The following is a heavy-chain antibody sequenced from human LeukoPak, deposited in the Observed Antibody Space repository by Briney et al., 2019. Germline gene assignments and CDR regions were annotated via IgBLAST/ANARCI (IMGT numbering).Heavy chain of an antibody. D-gene: IGHD3-16*01. Sequence: KPSETLSLTCAVYGGSFSGYYWSWIRQPPGKGLEWIGEINHSGSTNYNPSLKSRVTISVDTSKNQFSLKLSSVTAADTAVYYCARGSMITFGGVDYWGQGTLVTVSS. J-gene: IGHJ4*02. CDR3: ARGSMITFGGVDY. CDR2: INHSGST. V-gene: IGHV4-34*01. CDR1: GGSFSGYY.